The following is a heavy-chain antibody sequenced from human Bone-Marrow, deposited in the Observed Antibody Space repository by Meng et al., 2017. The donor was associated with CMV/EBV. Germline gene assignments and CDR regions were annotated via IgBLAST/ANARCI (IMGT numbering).Heavy chain of an antibody. CDR3: ACGLLPSIQLWSSKPLYYYYYGMDV. CDR2: IIPIFGTA. V-gene: IGHV1-69*05. D-gene: IGHD5-18*01. CDR1: GGTFSSYA. J-gene: IGHJ6*02. Sequence: SVKVPRMASGGTFSSYAICWVRQAPGQGREWMGGIIPIFGTANYAQKFQGRVTITTDEYTSTAYMELSSLRSDVTAGYYCACGLLPSIQLWSSKPLYYYYYGMDVWGQGTTVTVSS.